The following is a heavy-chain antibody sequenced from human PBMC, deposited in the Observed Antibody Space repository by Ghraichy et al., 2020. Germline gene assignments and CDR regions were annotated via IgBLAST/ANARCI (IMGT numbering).Heavy chain of an antibody. J-gene: IGHJ4*02. D-gene: IGHD4-17*01. V-gene: IGHV3-7*01. CDR2: IKYDGSET. CDR3: ARRPVGAGDYPFEY. CDR1: GFSFATYW. Sequence: GGSLRLSCAASGFSFATYWMSWVGQAPGQGLEWVADIKYDGSETYYVESVKGRFTISRDNAKKSLYLQMNNLRGEDTAVYHCARRPVGAGDYPFEYWGRGTLVSVSS.